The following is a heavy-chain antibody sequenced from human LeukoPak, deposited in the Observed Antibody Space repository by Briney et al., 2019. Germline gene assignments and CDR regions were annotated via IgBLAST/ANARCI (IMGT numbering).Heavy chain of an antibody. J-gene: IGHJ4*02. CDR3: ARAVWGITMVRGVLDY. Sequence: GASVKVSCKASGYTFTSYAMHWVRQAPGQRLEWMGWINAGNGNTKYSQKFQGRVTTTRDTSASTAYMELSSLRSEDTAVYYCARAVWGITMVRGVLDYWGQGTLVTVSS. CDR2: INAGNGNT. D-gene: IGHD3-10*01. V-gene: IGHV1-3*01. CDR1: GYTFTSYA.